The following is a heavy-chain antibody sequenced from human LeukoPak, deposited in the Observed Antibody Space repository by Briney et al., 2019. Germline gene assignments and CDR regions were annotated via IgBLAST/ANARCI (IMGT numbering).Heavy chain of an antibody. J-gene: IGHJ3*02. D-gene: IGHD2-2*03. CDR1: GFTFSSYS. V-gene: IGHV3-30*18. CDR2: ISYDGSNK. Sequence: GGSLRLSCAASGFTFSSYSMNWVRQAPGKGLEWVAVISYDGSNKYYADSVKGRFTISRDNSKNTLYLQMNSLRAEDTAVYYCAKGSGYCSSTSCYAYAFDIWGQGTMVTVSS. CDR3: AKGSGYCSSTSCYAYAFDI.